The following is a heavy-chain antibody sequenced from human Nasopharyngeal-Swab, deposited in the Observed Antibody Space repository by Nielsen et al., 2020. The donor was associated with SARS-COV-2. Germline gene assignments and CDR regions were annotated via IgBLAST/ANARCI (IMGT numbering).Heavy chain of an antibody. D-gene: IGHD6-19*01. CDR3: ARHIRGWDAFDI. J-gene: IGHJ3*02. V-gene: IGHV4-34*01. CDR2: IYHRGTT. CDR1: GGSFSASY. Sequence: SETLSLTCAVYGGSFSASYWSWIRQTPGKGLEWIGEIYHRGTTNYNPSLKSRVTISVDTSKNQFSLELISVTAADTAVYYCARHIRGWDAFDIWGQGTTVTVSS.